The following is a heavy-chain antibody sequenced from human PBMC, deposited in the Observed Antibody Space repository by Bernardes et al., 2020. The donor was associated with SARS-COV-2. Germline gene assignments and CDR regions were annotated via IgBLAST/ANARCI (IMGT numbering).Heavy chain of an antibody. V-gene: IGHV5-51*01. J-gene: IGHJ6*02. D-gene: IGHD2-2*01. CDR1: GYSFTSYW. CDR3: ARRRIVVVPAAIGSSEYGMDV. CDR2: IYPGDSDT. Sequence: GGSLKISCKGSGYSFTSYWIGWVRQIPGKGLEWMGIIYPGDSDTRYSPSFQGQVTISADKSISTAYLQWSSLKASDTAMYYCARRRIVVVPAAIGSSEYGMDVWGQGTTVTVSS.